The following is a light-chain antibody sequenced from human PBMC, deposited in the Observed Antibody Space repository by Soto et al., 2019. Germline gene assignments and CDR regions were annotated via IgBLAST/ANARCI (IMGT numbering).Light chain of an antibody. CDR3: SSYTTSSTLHVL. Sequence: QSALTQPASVSGSPGQAITISCTGTSSDVGGYNYVSWYQKYPGKAPKLIIYEVRNRPSGVSNRFSGSKSGNTASLNISGLQAEDEADYYCSSYTTSSTLHVLFGGGTKLTVL. J-gene: IGLJ3*02. CDR1: SSDVGGYNY. V-gene: IGLV2-14*03. CDR2: EVR.